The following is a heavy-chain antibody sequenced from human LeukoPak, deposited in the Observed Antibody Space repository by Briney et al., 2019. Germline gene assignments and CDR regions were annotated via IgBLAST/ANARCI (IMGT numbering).Heavy chain of an antibody. V-gene: IGHV3-7*01. J-gene: IGHJ5*02. CDR2: VKKDASEK. CDR1: GFTFSNNW. CDR3: ARVLTGSWDWFDP. Sequence: GGSLRLSCAASGFTFSNNWMTWVRQAPGKGLEWVASVKKDASEKYYVDSVKGRFTISRDIDKKSLYLQMNSLRAEDTAVYYCARVLTGSWDWFDPWGQGTLVTVSS. D-gene: IGHD2-8*02.